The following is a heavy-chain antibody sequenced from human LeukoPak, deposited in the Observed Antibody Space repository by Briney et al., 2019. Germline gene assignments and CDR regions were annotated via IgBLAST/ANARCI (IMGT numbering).Heavy chain of an antibody. Sequence: GGSLRLSCAASGFTFSNYWMHWVRQAPGKGLVWVSRIDNGGSDTRHADSVKGRFTISRDNSKNTLYLQMNSLRAEDTAVYYCTVLRTGGGSDYYDFWSGLIGYYFDYWGQGTLVTVSS. CDR3: TVLRTGGGSDYYDFWSGLIGYYFDY. V-gene: IGHV3-74*01. CDR2: IDNGGSDT. J-gene: IGHJ4*02. CDR1: GFTFSNYW. D-gene: IGHD3-3*01.